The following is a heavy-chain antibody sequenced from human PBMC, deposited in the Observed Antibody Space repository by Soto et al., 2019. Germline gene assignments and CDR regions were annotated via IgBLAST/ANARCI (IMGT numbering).Heavy chain of an antibody. D-gene: IGHD1-26*01. CDR2: ISWHSGSI. J-gene: IGHJ4*02. CDR1: GFTFDDYA. V-gene: IGHV3-9*01. Sequence: GGSLRLSCAASGFTFDDYAMHWVRQAPGKGLEWVSVISWHSGSIGYADSVKGRFTISRDNAKNSLYLQMNSLRAEDTALYYCANEGLARWERLGGVYFDHSGQQTRVTVSS. CDR3: ANEGLARWERLGGVYFDH.